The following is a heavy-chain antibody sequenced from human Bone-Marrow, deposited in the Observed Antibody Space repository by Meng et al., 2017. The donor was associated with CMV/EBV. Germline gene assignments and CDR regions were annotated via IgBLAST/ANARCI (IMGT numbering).Heavy chain of an antibody. CDR2: INSDGSST. D-gene: IGHD3-16*02. V-gene: IGHV3-74*01. CDR3: ARDRGYDYVWGSYRYEGPFDY. J-gene: IGHJ4*02. Sequence: GESLKISCAASGCTSSSYWMHWVRQAPGKGLVWVSRINSDGSSTSYADSVKGRFTISRDNAKNTLYLQMNSLRAEDTAVYYCARDRGYDYVWGSYRYEGPFDYWGQGALVTVSS. CDR1: GCTSSSYW.